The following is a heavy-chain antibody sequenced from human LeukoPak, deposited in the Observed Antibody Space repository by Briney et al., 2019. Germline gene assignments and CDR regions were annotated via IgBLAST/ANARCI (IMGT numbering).Heavy chain of an antibody. CDR1: GFTLSSYA. Sequence: GRSLRLSCAASGFTLSSYAMHWVRQAPGKGLEWVAVISYDGSNKYYADSVKGRFTISRDNSKNTLYLQMNSLRAEDTAVYYCARGYSSSWLYYFDYWGQGTLVTVSS. V-gene: IGHV3-30*04. CDR2: ISYDGSNK. J-gene: IGHJ4*02. D-gene: IGHD6-13*01. CDR3: ARGYSSSWLYYFDY.